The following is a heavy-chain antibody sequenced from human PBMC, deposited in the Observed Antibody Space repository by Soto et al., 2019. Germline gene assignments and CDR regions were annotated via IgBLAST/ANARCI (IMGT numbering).Heavy chain of an antibody. Sequence: GGSLRLSCATSGFTFSSYSMNWVRQAPGMGLEWVSSISSSSRDIYYADSVRGRFTISRDNAKNSLYLQINSLRAEDTAVYYCARDRLVAATSAPPYCYYGMDVWGQGTTVTVSS. V-gene: IGHV3-21*01. J-gene: IGHJ6*02. D-gene: IGHD2-15*01. CDR2: ISSSSRDI. CDR1: GFTFSSYS. CDR3: ARDRLVAATSAPPYCYYGMDV.